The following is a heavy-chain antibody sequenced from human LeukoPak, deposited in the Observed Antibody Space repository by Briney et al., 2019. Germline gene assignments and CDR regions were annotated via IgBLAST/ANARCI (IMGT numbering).Heavy chain of an antibody. CDR1: GGSISSYY. CDR2: IYTSGST. CDR3: ASGISTVRGSQAWFDP. Sequence: SETLSLTCTVSGGSISSYYGSCVRQPAGKGLEWIGRIYTSGSTNYNPSLKSRVTMSVDTSKNQFSLKLSSVTAADTAVYYCASGISTVRGSQAWFDPWGQGTLVTVSS. V-gene: IGHV4-4*07. J-gene: IGHJ5*02. D-gene: IGHD3-10*01.